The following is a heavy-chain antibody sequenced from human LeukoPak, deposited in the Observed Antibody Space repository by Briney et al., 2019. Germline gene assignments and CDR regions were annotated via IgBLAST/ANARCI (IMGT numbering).Heavy chain of an antibody. CDR2: MNPNSGNT. CDR3: ARERYSNYAWFDP. D-gene: IGHD4-11*01. V-gene: IGHV1-8*01. J-gene: IGHJ5*02. Sequence: ASVKVSCKTSGYTFTSYDINWVRQATGQGLEWMGWMNPNSGNTGYAQKFQGRITITRDTSISTAYMELSSLRSEDTAVYYCARERYSNYAWFDPWGQGTLVTVSS. CDR1: GYTFTSYD.